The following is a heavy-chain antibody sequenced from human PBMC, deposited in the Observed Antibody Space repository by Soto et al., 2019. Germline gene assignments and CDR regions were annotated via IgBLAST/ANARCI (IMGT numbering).Heavy chain of an antibody. J-gene: IGHJ4*02. CDR2: ITGSSSYI. CDR1: GFTFSLYS. CDR3: VRARSTDSRPDY. V-gene: IGHV3-21*01. Sequence: GGSLRLSCAASGFTFSLYSMIWVRQAPGKGLEWVASITGSSSYIYYEDSLKGRFTISRDNAKNSLFLQLDSLRAEDTAVYFCVRARSTDSRPDYWGQGTLVTVSS. D-gene: IGHD3-22*01.